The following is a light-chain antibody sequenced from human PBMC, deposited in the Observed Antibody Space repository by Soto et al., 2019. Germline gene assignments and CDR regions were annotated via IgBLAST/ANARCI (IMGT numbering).Light chain of an antibody. CDR1: QRVSGW. J-gene: IGKJ1*01. CDR2: KSF. Sequence: DIQMTQSPSTLSASLGDRVTITCRASQRVSGWLAWFQQKPGRAPKLLIYKSFTLETGVPSRFSGAGYETEFALTVTSLQPDDFATYFFQQYQSFPWTFGNGT. V-gene: IGKV1-5*03. CDR3: QQYQSFPWT.